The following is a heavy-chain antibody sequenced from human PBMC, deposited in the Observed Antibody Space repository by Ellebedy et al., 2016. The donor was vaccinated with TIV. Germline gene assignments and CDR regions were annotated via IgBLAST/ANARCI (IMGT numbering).Heavy chain of an antibody. V-gene: IGHV3-23*01. CDR2: ITGSGGAT. D-gene: IGHD3-16*01. J-gene: IGHJ4*02. Sequence: PGGSLRLSCAASGFTFSSYWMNWVRQAPGKGLEWVSAITGSGGATYYADSVKGRFTISRDNSKNTLSLQMNSLRAEDTAVYYCAQGPASISTTFLGDWGQGTLVTVSS. CDR1: GFTFSSYW. CDR3: AQGPASISTTFLGD.